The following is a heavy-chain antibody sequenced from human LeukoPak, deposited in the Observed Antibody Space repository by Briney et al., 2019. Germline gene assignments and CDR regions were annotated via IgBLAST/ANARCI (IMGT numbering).Heavy chain of an antibody. J-gene: IGHJ4*02. CDR2: IYPGDSDT. CDR3: ASSPDYYDRTPLL. Sequence: GESLKISCKGSGYSFTSYWIGWVRQMPGKGLEWMGIIYPGDSDTRYSPSFQGQVTISADKSISTAYLQWSSLKASDTAMYYCASSPDYYDRTPLLWGQGTLVTGSS. D-gene: IGHD3-22*01. CDR1: GYSFTSYW. V-gene: IGHV5-51*01.